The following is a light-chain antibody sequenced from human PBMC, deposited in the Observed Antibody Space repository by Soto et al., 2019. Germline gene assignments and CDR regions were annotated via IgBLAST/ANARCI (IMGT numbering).Light chain of an antibody. J-gene: IGKJ5*01. CDR2: DAS. V-gene: IGKV1-13*02. Sequence: AIQLTQSPSSLSASVGDRVTITCRASQGISSALAWYQQKPGKAPKLLIYDASSLESGVPSRFSGSGSGADFTLTITSLHPEDLATYYCQQFNSYPFTFGQGTRLEIK. CDR1: QGISSA. CDR3: QQFNSYPFT.